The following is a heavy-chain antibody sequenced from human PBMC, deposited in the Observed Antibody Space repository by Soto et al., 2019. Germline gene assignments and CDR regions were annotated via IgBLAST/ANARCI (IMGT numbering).Heavy chain of an antibody. CDR1: GYTLTELS. J-gene: IGHJ4*02. CDR2: FDPEDGET. Sequence: GGSVKVSCKVSGYTLTELSMHWVRQAPGKGLEWMGGFDPEDGETIYAQKFQGRVTMTEDTSTDTAYMELSSLRSEDTAVYYCARQDNGGMIVQYYFDYWGQGTLVTVS. D-gene: IGHD3-22*01. V-gene: IGHV1-24*01. CDR3: ARQDNGGMIVQYYFDY.